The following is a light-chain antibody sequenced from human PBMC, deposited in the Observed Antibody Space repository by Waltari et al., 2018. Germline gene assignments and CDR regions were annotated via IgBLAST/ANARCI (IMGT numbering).Light chain of an antibody. Sequence: GERATLSCRASQSIGGYLAWYQQKPGQAPRLLIYDASNRATGIPARFSGSGSGTDFTLTISSLDPEDFAVYYCQQRSNWPLTFGGGTKVEIK. CDR3: QQRSNWPLT. V-gene: IGKV3-11*01. J-gene: IGKJ4*01. CDR1: QSIGGY. CDR2: DAS.